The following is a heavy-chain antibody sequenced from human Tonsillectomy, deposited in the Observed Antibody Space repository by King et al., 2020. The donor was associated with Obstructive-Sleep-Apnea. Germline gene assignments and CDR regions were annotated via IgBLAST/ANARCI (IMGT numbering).Heavy chain of an antibody. CDR1: GFTFSSYG. J-gene: IGHJ4*02. D-gene: IGHD6-13*01. CDR3: ARSGYSSSWFDY. V-gene: IGHV3-30*03. Sequence: VQLVESGGGVVQPGRSLRLSCAASGFTFSSYGMHWVRQAPGKGLEGVAVISYDGSNKYYADSVKGRFTISRDNSKNTLYLQMNSLRAEDMAVYYCARSGYSSSWFDYWGQGTLVTVSS. CDR2: ISYDGSNK.